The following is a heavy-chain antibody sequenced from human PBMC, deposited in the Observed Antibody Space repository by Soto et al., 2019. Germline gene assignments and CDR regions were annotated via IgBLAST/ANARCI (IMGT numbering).Heavy chain of an antibody. CDR2: ISYDGSGT. J-gene: IGHJ2*01. D-gene: IGHD1-26*01. Sequence: QVQLVESGGGVVQPGRSLRLSCVGSAFTFSDYAIHWVRQAPGTGLDWVAAISYDGSGTYYADSVKGRFTISRDNSKNTLYLQMNSLTVEDTAVYYCARDARIGTDWYFDLWGRGTLVTVSS. CDR3: ARDARIGTDWYFDL. CDR1: AFTFSDYA. V-gene: IGHV3-30-3*01.